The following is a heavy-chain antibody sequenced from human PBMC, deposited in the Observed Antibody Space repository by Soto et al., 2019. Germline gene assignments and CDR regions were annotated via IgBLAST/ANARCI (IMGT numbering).Heavy chain of an antibody. J-gene: IGHJ4*02. CDR1: GGSISSGDYY. Sequence: QVQLQESGPGLVKPSQTLSLTCTVSGGSISSGDYYWSWIRQPPGQGLEWIGYIYYSGSTYYNPSPKSRVTISVDTSKNQFSLKLSSVTAADTAVYYCAREGRGVPAEGYWGQGTLVTVSS. CDR3: AREGRGVPAEGY. D-gene: IGHD2-2*01. V-gene: IGHV4-30-4*01. CDR2: IYYSGST.